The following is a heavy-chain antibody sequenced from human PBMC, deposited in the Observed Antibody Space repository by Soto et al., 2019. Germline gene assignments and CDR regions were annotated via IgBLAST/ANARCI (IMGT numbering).Heavy chain of an antibody. CDR2: FNPSDGST. CDR1: GYTFAPHH. J-gene: IGHJ5*02. D-gene: IGHD5-12*01. CDR3: AGRDSGYDYRWFDP. V-gene: IGHV1-46*01. Sequence: GASVKVSCKASGYTFAPHHMHWVRQAPGQGPEWMGIFNPSDGSTNYAQKFQGRVTMTRDTSTSTVYMELSSLRSEDTAVYYCAGRDSGYDYRWFDPWGQGTLVTVSS.